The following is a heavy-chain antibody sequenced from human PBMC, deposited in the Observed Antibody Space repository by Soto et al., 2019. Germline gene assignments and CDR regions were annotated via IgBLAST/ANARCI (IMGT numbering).Heavy chain of an antibody. CDR3: VVAAQPYYFDY. Sequence: VQLVQSGAEVKKPGASVKVSCKASGYTFTSYGFSWVRQAPGQGLEWMGWITTYNGNTNYAQKLQGRVTMTTDTSTSTAYMELRSLRSDDTAVYYCVVAAQPYYFDYWGQGTLVTVSS. CDR2: ITTYNGNT. CDR1: GYTFTSYG. V-gene: IGHV1-18*01. D-gene: IGHD2-15*01. J-gene: IGHJ4*02.